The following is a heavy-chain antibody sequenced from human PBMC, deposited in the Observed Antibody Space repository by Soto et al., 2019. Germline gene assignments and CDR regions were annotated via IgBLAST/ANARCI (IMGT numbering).Heavy chain of an antibody. J-gene: IGHJ3*02. CDR3: ARDRSPYSSSSVHAFDI. D-gene: IGHD6-6*01. CDR2: IYTSGST. CDR1: GGSISSYY. Sequence: SETLSLTCTVSGGSISSYYWSWIRQPAGKGLEWIGRIYTSGSTNYNPSLKSRVTMSVDTSKNQFSLKLRSVTAADTAVYYCARDRSPYSSSSVHAFDIWGQGTMVTVSS. V-gene: IGHV4-4*07.